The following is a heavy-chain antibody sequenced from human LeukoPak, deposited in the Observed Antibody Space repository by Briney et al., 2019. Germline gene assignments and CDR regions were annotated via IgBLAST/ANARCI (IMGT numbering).Heavy chain of an antibody. Sequence: SETLSLTCAVDGGSFSGYYWSWIRQPPGKGLEWNGEINHSGSTNYNPSLKSRVTISVDTSKNQFSLKLSSVTAEDTAVYYCARAGIAAAPGAYWGQGTLVTVSS. V-gene: IGHV4-34*01. D-gene: IGHD6-13*01. CDR1: GGSFSGYY. J-gene: IGHJ4*02. CDR3: ARAGIAAAPGAY. CDR2: INHSGST.